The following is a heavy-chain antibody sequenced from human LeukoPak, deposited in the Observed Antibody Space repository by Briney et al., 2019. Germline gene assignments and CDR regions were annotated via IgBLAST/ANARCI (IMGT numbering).Heavy chain of an antibody. CDR3: ARDGTAAGLYFDL. CDR1: GFTFSSYW. Sequence: GGSLRLSCAASGFTFSSYWMSWVRQAPGKGLEWVASIRQDGSEKTYVDSVKGRFTISRDNTKNSLSLQLNGLRAEDTAVYYCARDGTAAGLYFDLWGQGTLVTVSS. CDR2: IRQDGSEK. V-gene: IGHV3-7*01. D-gene: IGHD6-13*01. J-gene: IGHJ4*01.